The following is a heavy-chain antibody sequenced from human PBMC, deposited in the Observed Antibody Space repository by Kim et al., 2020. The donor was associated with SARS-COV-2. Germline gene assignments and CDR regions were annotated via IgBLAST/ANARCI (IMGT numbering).Heavy chain of an antibody. D-gene: IGHD3-22*01. CDR3: ARDYYDSSGYPDY. V-gene: IGHV3-7*03. CDR1: GFTFSSYW. Sequence: GGSLRLSSAASGFTFSSYWMSWVRQAPGKGLEWVANIKQDGSEKYYVDSVKGRFTISRDNAKNSLYLQMNSLRAEDTAVYYCARDYYDSSGYPDYWGQGTLVTVSS. CDR2: IKQDGSEK. J-gene: IGHJ4*02.